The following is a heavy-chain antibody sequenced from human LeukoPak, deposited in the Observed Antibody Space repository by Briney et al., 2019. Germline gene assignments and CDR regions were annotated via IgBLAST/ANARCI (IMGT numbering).Heavy chain of an antibody. Sequence: GGSLRLSCAASGFTFSSYAMSWVRQAPGEGLEWVSAISGSGGSTYYADSVKGRFTISRDNSKNTLYLQMNSLRAEDTAVYYCANRGYSSGHGYLDYWGQGTLVTVSS. CDR2: ISGSGGST. CDR3: ANRGYSSGHGYLDY. J-gene: IGHJ4*02. CDR1: GFTFSSYA. D-gene: IGHD6-19*01. V-gene: IGHV3-23*01.